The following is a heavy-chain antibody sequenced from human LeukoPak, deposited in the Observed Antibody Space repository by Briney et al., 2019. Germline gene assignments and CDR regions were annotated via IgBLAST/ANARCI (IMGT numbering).Heavy chain of an antibody. Sequence: GGSLRLSCAASGFSFNNYGMSWVRQAPGKGLEWVSGITWNTGQIEYADSVRGRFTISRDNAKKSLYLQMGSLRTEDTALYFCENRRNGSILLSESGGEYFKHWGQGALVTVSS. J-gene: IGHJ4*02. CDR2: ITWNTGQI. CDR3: ENRRNGSILLSESGGEYFKH. V-gene: IGHV3-20*04. CDR1: GFSFNNYG. D-gene: IGHD2/OR15-2a*01.